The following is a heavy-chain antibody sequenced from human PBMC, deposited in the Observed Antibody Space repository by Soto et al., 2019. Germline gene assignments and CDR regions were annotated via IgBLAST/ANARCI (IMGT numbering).Heavy chain of an antibody. CDR3: AKSRDAYNFYFYYGMDV. Sequence: GGSLRLSCAASGFTFSNYGMHWVRQTPGKGLEWVALILYDGSNKYYADSVKGRFTISRDNSKNTLYLQVSSLRAEDTAVYYCAKSRDAYNFYFYYGMDVWGQGTTVTVS. V-gene: IGHV3-30*18. D-gene: IGHD2-2*01. J-gene: IGHJ6*02. CDR2: ILYDGSNK. CDR1: GFTFSNYG.